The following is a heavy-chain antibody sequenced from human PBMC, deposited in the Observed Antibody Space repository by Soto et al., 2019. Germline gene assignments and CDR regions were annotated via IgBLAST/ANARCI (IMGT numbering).Heavy chain of an antibody. CDR2: IIPILGIA. V-gene: IGHV1-69*02. Sequence: SVKVSCKASGGTFSSYTISWVRQAPGQGLEWMGRIIPILGIANCAQKFQGRVTITADKSTSTAYMELSSLRSEDTAVYYCASSWVVPAALDAFDIWGQGTMVTVSS. D-gene: IGHD2-2*01. J-gene: IGHJ3*02. CDR3: ASSWVVPAALDAFDI. CDR1: GGTFSSYT.